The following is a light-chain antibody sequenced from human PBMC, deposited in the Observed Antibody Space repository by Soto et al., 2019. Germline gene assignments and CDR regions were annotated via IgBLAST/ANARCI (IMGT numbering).Light chain of an antibody. CDR3: QQYGTSRMS. V-gene: IGKV3-20*01. J-gene: IGKJ5*01. CDR2: DAS. CDR1: QSLNSRN. Sequence: EIVLTQSPGTLSLSPGERATLSCRASQSLNSRNLAWYQQKPGQTPRLLIYDASTRATGFPERFSGSGSGTDFTLIIDRLEPEDSAVYSCQQYGTSRMSFGQGTRREIK.